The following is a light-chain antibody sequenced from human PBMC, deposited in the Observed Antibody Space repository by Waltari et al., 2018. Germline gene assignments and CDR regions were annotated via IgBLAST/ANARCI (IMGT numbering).Light chain of an antibody. V-gene: IGKV3-20*01. CDR1: QSVSSSY. CDR2: GAS. Sequence: EIVLTQSPGPLSLSPGERATLSCRASQSVSSSYLAWYQQKPGQAPRLLIHGASSRATGIPDRFSGSGSGTDFTLTISRLEPEDFAVYYCQQYGSSTYTFGQGTKLEIK. CDR3: QQYGSSTYT. J-gene: IGKJ2*01.